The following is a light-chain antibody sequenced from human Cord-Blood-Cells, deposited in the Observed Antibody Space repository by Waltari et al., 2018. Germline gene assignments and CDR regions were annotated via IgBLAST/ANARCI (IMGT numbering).Light chain of an antibody. Sequence: DIQMAQSPFSLFASVRDRVTITCRASQSISSYLNWYQQKPGKAPKLLIYAASSLQSGVPSRFSGSGSGTDFTLTISSLQPEDFATYYCQQSYSTPLTFGGGTKVEIK. J-gene: IGKJ4*01. CDR1: QSISSY. CDR3: QQSYSTPLT. V-gene: IGKV1-39*01. CDR2: AAS.